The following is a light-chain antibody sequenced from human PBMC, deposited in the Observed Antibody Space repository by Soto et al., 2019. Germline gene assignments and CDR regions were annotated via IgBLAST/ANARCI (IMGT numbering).Light chain of an antibody. CDR1: SSDVGAYNS. V-gene: IGLV2-14*01. CDR3: SSYTSSSTVV. Sequence: QSALTKPASVSGSPGQSITISCTGTSSDVGAYNSVCWYQQHPGKAPKLVIYDVSNRPSGASNRFSGSKSGNTASLTISGLQAEDEADYYCSSYTSSSTVVFGGGTKVTVL. J-gene: IGLJ2*01. CDR2: DVS.